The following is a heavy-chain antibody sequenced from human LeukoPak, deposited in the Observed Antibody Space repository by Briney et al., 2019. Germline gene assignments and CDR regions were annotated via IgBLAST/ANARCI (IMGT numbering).Heavy chain of an antibody. J-gene: IGHJ4*02. CDR2: IRYDGSNK. V-gene: IGHV3-30*02. CDR1: GFTFSSHG. D-gene: IGHD3-10*01. CDR3: AKNVRFGSRHYFDY. Sequence: GGSLRLSCAASGFTFSSHGMHWVRQAPGKGLEWVAFIRYDGSNKYYADSVKGRFTISRDNSKNTLYLQMNSLRAEDTAVYYCAKNVRFGSRHYFDYWGQGTLVTVSS.